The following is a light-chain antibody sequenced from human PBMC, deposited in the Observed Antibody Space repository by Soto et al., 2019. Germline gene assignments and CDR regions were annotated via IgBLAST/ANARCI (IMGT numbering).Light chain of an antibody. CDR2: KVS. J-gene: IGKJ5*01. CDR3: MQGTHRPIT. V-gene: IGKV2-30*01. Sequence: DVVMTQSPLSLSVTLGQPASISCWSTQGLLYSDGNTYLNWFQQRPGQSPRRLIYKVSDRDSGVPDRFSGSGSGTDFTLKISRVEAEDFGVYYCMQGTHRPITFGQGTRLEIK. CDR1: QGLLYSDGNTY.